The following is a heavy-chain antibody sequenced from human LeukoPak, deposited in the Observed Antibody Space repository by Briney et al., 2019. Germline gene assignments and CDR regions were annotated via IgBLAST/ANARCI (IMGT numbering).Heavy chain of an antibody. Sequence: PSETLPLTCNVSGGSISSSSYFWDWIRQPPGKGLEWIGSIYYSGSTYYNPSLKSRVTISVDTSKNQFSLKLSSVTAADTAVYYCARARGHKYYYDSSGYPYWGQGTLVTVSS. V-gene: IGHV4-39*01. CDR3: ARARGHKYYYDSSGYPY. D-gene: IGHD3-22*01. CDR2: IYYSGST. J-gene: IGHJ4*02. CDR1: GGSISSSSYF.